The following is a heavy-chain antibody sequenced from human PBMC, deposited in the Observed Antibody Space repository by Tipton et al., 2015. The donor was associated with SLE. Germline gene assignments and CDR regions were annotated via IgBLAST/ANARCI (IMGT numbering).Heavy chain of an antibody. CDR1: GGSISSYY. V-gene: IGHV4-4*07. D-gene: IGHD4-17*01. Sequence: TLSLTCTVSGGSISSYYWSWIRQPAGRGLEWIGRIYTSGSTNYNPSLKSRVTMSVDTSKNQFSLQLSSVTAADTAVYYCARDTGSDGYYYGMDVWGQGTTVTVSS. CDR2: IYTSGST. CDR3: ARDTGSDGYYYGMDV. J-gene: IGHJ6*02.